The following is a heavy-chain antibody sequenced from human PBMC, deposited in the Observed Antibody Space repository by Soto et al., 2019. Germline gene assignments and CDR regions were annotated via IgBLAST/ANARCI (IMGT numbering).Heavy chain of an antibody. CDR1: GGTFSSYA. D-gene: IGHD5-18*01. CDR2: IIPIFGTA. V-gene: IGHV1-69*13. J-gene: IGHJ5*02. Sequence: SVKVSCKASGGTFSSYAISWVRQAPGQGLEWMGGIIPIFGTANYAQKFQGRVTITADESTSTAYMELSSLRSEDTAVYYCARELVDTATNWFDPWGQGTLVTVSS. CDR3: ARELVDTATNWFDP.